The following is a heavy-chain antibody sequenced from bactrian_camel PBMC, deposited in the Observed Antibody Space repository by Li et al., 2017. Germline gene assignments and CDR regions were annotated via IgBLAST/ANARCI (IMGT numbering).Heavy chain of an antibody. D-gene: IGHD3*01. CDR3: AGDRAIRSRCSLIHRAYDY. CDR2: IYAGGGGST. CDR1: GYGVRPC. Sequence: HVQLVESGGGSVQAGGSLRLSCAASGYGVRPCMGWFRQAPGKEREGVARIYAGGGGSTYHADSVKGRFTISHDAAKNTVYLQMNSLKPEDTAMYYCAGDRAIRSRCSLIHRAYDYWGQGTQVTVS. V-gene: IGHV3S63*01. J-gene: IGHJ4*01.